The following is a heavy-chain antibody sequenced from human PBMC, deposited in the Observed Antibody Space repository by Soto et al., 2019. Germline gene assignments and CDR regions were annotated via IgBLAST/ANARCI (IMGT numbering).Heavy chain of an antibody. J-gene: IGHJ4*02. Sequence: EVQLVESAGGLIQPGGSLRLSCAASGFIVSSNYMTWVRQAQGKGLECLSVIYRGGRTYYAGSVKGRFTISRDNSQNTRYLQMNGLRAEDTAVYYCARGVGGYEHLWYFDYWGQGTLVTVSS. CDR3: ARGVGGYEHLWYFDY. CDR1: GFIVSSNY. V-gene: IGHV3-53*01. D-gene: IGHD5-12*01. CDR2: IYRGGRT.